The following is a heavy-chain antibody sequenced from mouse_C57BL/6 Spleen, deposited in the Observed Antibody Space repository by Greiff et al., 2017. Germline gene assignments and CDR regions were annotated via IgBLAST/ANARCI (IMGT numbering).Heavy chain of an antibody. D-gene: IGHD2-4*01. CDR1: GFTFSSYA. CDR2: ISSGGDYI. J-gene: IGHJ3*01. Sequence: EVQVVESGEGLVKPGGSLKLSCAASGFTFSSYAMSWVRQTPEKRLEWVAYISSGGDYIYYADTVKGRFTISRDNARNTLYLQMSSLKSEDTAMYYCTRVGDYAVAYWGQGTLVTVSA. V-gene: IGHV5-9-1*02. CDR3: TRVGDYAVAY.